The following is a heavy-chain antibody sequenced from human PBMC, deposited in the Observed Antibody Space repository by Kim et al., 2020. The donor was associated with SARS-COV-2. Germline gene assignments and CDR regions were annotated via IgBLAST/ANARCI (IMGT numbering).Heavy chain of an antibody. Sequence: GRGASTYYAHSVKARFTISRDNSKNTLYLQMNRLRAEDTAVYYCAPRPRDWGQGTLVTVSS. V-gene: IGHV3-23*01. CDR2: GRGAST. CDR3: APRPRD. J-gene: IGHJ1*01.